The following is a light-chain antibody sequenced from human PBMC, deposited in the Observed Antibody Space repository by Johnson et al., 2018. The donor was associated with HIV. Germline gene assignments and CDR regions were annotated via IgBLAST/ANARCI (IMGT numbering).Light chain of an antibody. CDR3: GTWDSRLSAYV. V-gene: IGLV1-51*02. Sequence: QSVLTQPPSVSAAPGQKVSISCSGSSSNIGDNYVSWYQLLPGTDPKLLIYENNKRPSGIPDRFSGSSSVTSATLGITGLQTGDEADYYCGTWDSRLSAYVFGSGTKVTVL. J-gene: IGLJ1*01. CDR1: SSNIGDNY. CDR2: ENN.